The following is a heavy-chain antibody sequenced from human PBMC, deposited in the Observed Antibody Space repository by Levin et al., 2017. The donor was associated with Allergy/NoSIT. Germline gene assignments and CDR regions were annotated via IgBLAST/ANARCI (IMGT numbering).Heavy chain of an antibody. J-gene: IGHJ4*02. CDR2: ICPDDSDT. Sequence: GGSLRLSCQGSGYSFTKYWIGWVRQMPGKGLEWMGIICPDDSDTRYAPSFEGQVTISADKSINTAYLQWSSLKATDTAIYYCARQAQVAGPGIDYWGQGTLVTVSS. D-gene: IGHD6-19*01. V-gene: IGHV5-51*01. CDR1: GYSFTKYW. CDR3: ARQAQVAGPGIDY.